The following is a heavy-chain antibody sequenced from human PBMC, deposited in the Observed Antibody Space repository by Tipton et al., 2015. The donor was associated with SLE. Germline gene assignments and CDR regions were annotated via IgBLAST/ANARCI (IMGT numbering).Heavy chain of an antibody. CDR1: GYTFTGYY. CDR2: INPNSGGT. CDR3: ARASEWEPLDDAFDI. Sequence: QSGAEVKKPGASVKVSCKASGYTFTGYYMHWVRQAPGQGLEWMGRINPNSGGTNYAQKFQGRVTMTRDTSISTAYMELSRLRSDDTAVYYCARASEWEPLDDAFDIWGQGTMVTVSS. D-gene: IGHD1-26*01. V-gene: IGHV1-2*06. J-gene: IGHJ3*02.